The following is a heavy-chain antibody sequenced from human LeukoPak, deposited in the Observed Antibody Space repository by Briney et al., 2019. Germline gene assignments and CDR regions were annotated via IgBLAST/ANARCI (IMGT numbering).Heavy chain of an antibody. V-gene: IGHV1-2*06. Sequence: ASVKVSCKASGYTFTGYYMHWVRQAPGQGLEWMGRINPNSGGTNDAQKFPGRVTMTRDMSITAATMQVNSLRSDDTAVYYCATETWSGYLFDYWGQGTLVTVSS. CDR1: GYTFTGYY. D-gene: IGHD3-3*01. J-gene: IGHJ4*02. CDR2: INPNSGGT. CDR3: ATETWSGYLFDY.